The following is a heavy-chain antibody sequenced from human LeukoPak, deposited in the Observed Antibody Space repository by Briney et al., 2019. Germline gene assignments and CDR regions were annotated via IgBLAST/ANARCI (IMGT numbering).Heavy chain of an antibody. J-gene: IGHJ6*03. CDR1: GFTFGSYR. V-gene: IGHV3-33*06. CDR3: AKVTKRYFDLWSGSWPPYHYMDV. CDR2: ICYGGSNK. Sequence: GGSLRLSCTASGFTFGSYRMHWVRQAPGKGLEWVAVICYGGSNKYYADSVKGRFTISRDTYKNTLYLQMNSQRDQDTAVYYCAKVTKRYFDLWSGSWPPYHYMDVWGQETRVSVSS. D-gene: IGHD3-3*01.